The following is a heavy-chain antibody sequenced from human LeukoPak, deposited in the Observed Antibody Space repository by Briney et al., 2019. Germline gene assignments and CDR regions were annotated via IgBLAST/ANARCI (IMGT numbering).Heavy chain of an antibody. CDR2: ISGSGGNT. V-gene: IGHV3-23*01. CDR3: AKSRYGGYDLFDY. D-gene: IGHD5-12*01. Sequence: GGSLRLSCAASGFTFGNYVLTWVRHAPGKGLEWVSTISGSGGNTFYADSVKGRFTISRDSSRNTLFLQMSSLRAGDTAIYYCAKSRYGGYDLFDYWGQGALVTVSS. CDR1: GFTFGNYV. J-gene: IGHJ4*02.